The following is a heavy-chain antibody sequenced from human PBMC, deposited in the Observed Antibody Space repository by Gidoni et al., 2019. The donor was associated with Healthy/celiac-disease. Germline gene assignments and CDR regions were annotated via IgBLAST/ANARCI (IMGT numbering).Heavy chain of an antibody. CDR1: GFTLSSYA. D-gene: IGHD3-22*01. J-gene: IGHJ4*02. V-gene: IGHV3-23*01. CDR3: ATPYYYDSSGYFFLLSY. CDR2: ISGSGGST. Sequence: EVQLLESGGGLVQPGGSLRLSWEASGFTLSSYAMSWVRQAPGKGLEWVSAISGSGGSTYYADSVKGRFTISRDNSKNTLYLQMNSLRAEDTAVYYCATPYYYDSSGYFFLLSYWGQGTLVTVSS.